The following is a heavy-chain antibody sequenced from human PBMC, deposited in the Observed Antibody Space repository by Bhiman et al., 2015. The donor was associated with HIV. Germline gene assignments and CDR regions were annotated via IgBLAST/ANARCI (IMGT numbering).Heavy chain of an antibody. D-gene: IGHD4/OR15-4a*01. CDR1: GFSFSIYA. Sequence: EVKLVESGGGLVQPGGSLRLSCAASGFSFSIYAMHWVRQAPGKGLEYVSGIRSNGGRTSYATSVQGRFTISRDNSRNTVYLQMGGLRPEDTGLYYCARDLGASGMMTSCGEYWGQGTPVTVSS. J-gene: IGHJ4*02. V-gene: IGHV3-64*01. CDR3: ARDLGASGMMTSCGEY. CDR2: IRSNGGRT.